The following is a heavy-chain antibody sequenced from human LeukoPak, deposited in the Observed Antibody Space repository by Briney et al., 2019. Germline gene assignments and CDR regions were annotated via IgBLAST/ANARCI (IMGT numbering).Heavy chain of an antibody. CDR1: GYTFTNYG. D-gene: IGHD4-17*01. CDR3: ATRSGSGDYYFDY. J-gene: IGHJ4*02. CDR2: ISTSNGDT. Sequence: ASVKVSCKASGYTFTNYGLSWVRQAPGQGLEWMGWISTSNGDTKYAQNLPGRVTMTTDTSTSTAYMELRSLRSDDTAVYYCATRSGSGDYYFDYWGQGTLVTVSS. V-gene: IGHV1-18*01.